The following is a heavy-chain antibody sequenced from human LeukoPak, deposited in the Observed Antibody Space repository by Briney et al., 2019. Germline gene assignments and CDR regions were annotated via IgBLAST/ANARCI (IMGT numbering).Heavy chain of an antibody. J-gene: IGHJ4*02. Sequence: SGTLSLTCAVSGGSISSSNWWSWVRQPPGKGLEWIGEIYHSGSTNYNPSLKSRVTISVDKSKNQFFLKLSSVTAADTAVYYCARGTTYYYDSSGYYQLDYWGQGTLVTVSS. CDR2: IYHSGST. CDR1: GGSISSSNW. CDR3: ARGTTYYYDSSGYYQLDY. V-gene: IGHV4-4*02. D-gene: IGHD3-22*01.